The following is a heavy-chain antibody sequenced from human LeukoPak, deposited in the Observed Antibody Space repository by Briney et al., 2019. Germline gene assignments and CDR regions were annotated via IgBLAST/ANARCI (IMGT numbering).Heavy chain of an antibody. D-gene: IGHD3-10*01. J-gene: IGHJ4*02. V-gene: IGHV1-2*02. CDR3: ARDYGSGSYPAAPGY. Sequence: TSVKVSCKASGYTFTGYYMHWVRQAPGQGLEWMGWINPNSGGTNYAQKFQGRVTMTRDTSISTAYMELSRLRSDDTAVYYCARDYGSGSYPAAPGYWGQGTLVTVSS. CDR2: INPNSGGT. CDR1: GYTFTGYY.